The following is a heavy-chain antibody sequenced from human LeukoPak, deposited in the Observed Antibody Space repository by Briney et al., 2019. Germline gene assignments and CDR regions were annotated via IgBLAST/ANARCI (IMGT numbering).Heavy chain of an antibody. CDR3: AKGQMATILGFDS. J-gene: IGHJ4*02. Sequence: PGGSLRLSCAASGFTFSSYAMSWVRQAPGKGLEWVSAISGSGGSTYYADSVKGRFTISRDNSKNTLYLQMNSLRVEDTALYYCAKGQMATILGFDSWGQGALVTVSS. CDR1: GFTFSSYA. CDR2: ISGSGGST. D-gene: IGHD5-24*01. V-gene: IGHV3-23*01.